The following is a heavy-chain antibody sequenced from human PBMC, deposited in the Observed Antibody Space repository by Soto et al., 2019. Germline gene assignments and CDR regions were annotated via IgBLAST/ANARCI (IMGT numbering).Heavy chain of an antibody. Sequence: QVQLVESGGGLVKPGGSLRLSCAASGFTFSDYYMSWIRQAPGKGLERVSYISTSSRYTNYADCVKGRYTISRDNPKNSLCPQKNSLRAEDTAVYYRARDHPASYSCSWLDYLGQGTLLTVS. V-gene: IGHV3-11*05. CDR3: ARDHPASYSCSWLDY. CDR1: GFTFSDYY. J-gene: IGHJ4*02. CDR2: ISTSSRYT. D-gene: IGHD6-13*01.